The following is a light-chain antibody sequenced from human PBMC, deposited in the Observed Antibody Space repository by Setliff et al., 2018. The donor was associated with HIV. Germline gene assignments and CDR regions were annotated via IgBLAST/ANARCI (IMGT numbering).Light chain of an antibody. CDR1: SSDVGGYNY. V-gene: IGLV2-14*03. J-gene: IGLJ2*01. Sequence: QSVLTQPASVSGSPGQSITISCTGTSSDVGGYNYVSWYQQHPGKAPKLMIYDVSNRPSGVPHRFSGSKSGNTASLTISGLLAEDEADYYCSSYASSTTLVFGGGTKVTVL. CDR2: DVS. CDR3: SSYASSTTLV.